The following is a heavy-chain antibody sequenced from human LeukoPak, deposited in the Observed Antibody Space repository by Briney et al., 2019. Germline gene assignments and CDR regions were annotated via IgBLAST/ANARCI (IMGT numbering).Heavy chain of an antibody. CDR1: GGTFSSYA. J-gene: IGHJ4*02. D-gene: IGHD6-6*01. CDR2: IIPIFGTA. V-gene: IGHV1-69*05. CDR3: ARGDLSSIAAPPPFDY. Sequence: SVKVSCKASGGTFSSYAISWVRQAPGQGLEWMGGIIPIFGTANYAQKFQGRVTITTDESTSTAYMELNSLRSEDTAVYYCARGDLSSIAAPPPFDYWGQGTLVTVSS.